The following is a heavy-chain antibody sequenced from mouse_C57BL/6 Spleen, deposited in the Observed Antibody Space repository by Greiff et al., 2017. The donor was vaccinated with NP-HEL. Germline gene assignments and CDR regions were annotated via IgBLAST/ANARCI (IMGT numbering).Heavy chain of an antibody. CDR2: IYPGSGST. CDR3: AREGHGSSYDYFDY. J-gene: IGHJ2*01. D-gene: IGHD1-1*01. Sequence: QVQLQQPGAELVKPGASVKMSCKASGYTFTSYWITWVKQRPGQGLEWIGDIYPGSGSTNYNEKFKSKATLTVDTSSSTAYMQLSSLTSEDSAVYDCAREGHGSSYDYFDYWGQGTTLTVSS. V-gene: IGHV1-55*01. CDR1: GYTFTSYW.